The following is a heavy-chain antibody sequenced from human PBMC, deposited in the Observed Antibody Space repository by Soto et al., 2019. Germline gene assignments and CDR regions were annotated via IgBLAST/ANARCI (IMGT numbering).Heavy chain of an antibody. CDR3: ARHYSSGSRNWFDP. V-gene: IGHV4-39*01. CDR2: IYYSGST. CDR1: GGSINSSSYF. J-gene: IGHJ5*02. Sequence: SETLSLTCIVSGGSINSSSYFWGWVRHPPGKGLEWIGSIYYSGSTYYNPSLRSRVTISVDTSKNQFSLKLSSVTAADTAVFYCARHYSSGSRNWFDPWGQGTLVTVS. D-gene: IGHD6-19*01.